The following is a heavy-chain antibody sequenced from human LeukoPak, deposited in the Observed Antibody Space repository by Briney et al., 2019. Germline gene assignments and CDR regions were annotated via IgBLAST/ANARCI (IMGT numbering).Heavy chain of an antibody. D-gene: IGHD3-10*01. V-gene: IGHV3-11*05. CDR3: ARDGDHYYGSGSYNCFDP. CDR2: ISSSGDNT. CDR1: GFTFSDYY. J-gene: IGHJ5*02. Sequence: GGSLRLSCAASGFTFSDYYMACIRQAPGKGLEWVSFISSSGDNTKYADSVKGRFTISRDNAKKLLYLQMSSLRAEDTAVYYCARDGDHYYGSGSYNCFDPWGQGTLVTVSS.